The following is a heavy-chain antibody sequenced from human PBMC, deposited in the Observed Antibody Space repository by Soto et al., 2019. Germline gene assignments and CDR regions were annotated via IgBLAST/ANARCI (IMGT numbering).Heavy chain of an antibody. CDR3: ARVTYYYDSSGYAYYGMDV. V-gene: IGHV1-69*06. Sequence: GASVKVSCKASGGTFSSYAISWVRQAPGQGLGWMGGIIPIFGTANYAQKFQGRVTITADKSTSTAYMELSSLRSEDTAVYYCARVTYYYDSSGYAYYGMDVWGQGTTVTVSS. D-gene: IGHD3-22*01. CDR2: IIPIFGTA. CDR1: GGTFSSYA. J-gene: IGHJ6*02.